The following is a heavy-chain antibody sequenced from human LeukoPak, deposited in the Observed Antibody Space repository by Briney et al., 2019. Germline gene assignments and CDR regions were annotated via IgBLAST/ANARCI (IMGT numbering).Heavy chain of an antibody. Sequence: ASVKVSCKASGYTFTGYYMHLVRQAPGQGLEGMGGVNPNSGGTNYAQKFQGRVTMTRATSISTAYMELSRLRSDDTAVYYCATSGFSGRLFDYWGQRTLATVSS. CDR3: ATSGFSGRLFDY. CDR2: VNPNSGGT. V-gene: IGHV1-2*02. D-gene: IGHD1-26*01. J-gene: IGHJ4*02. CDR1: GYTFTGYY.